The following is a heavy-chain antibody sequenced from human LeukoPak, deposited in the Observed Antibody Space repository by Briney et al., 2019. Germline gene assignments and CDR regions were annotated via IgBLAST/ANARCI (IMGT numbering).Heavy chain of an antibody. CDR1: GGTFSSYA. J-gene: IGHJ6*03. D-gene: IGHD4-17*01. CDR2: INPSGGST. V-gene: IGHV1-46*01. CDR3: ARGGYGDCYYYYYYMDV. Sequence: GASVKVSCKASGGTFSSYAISWVRQAPGQGLEWMGIINPSGGSTSYAQKFQGRVTMTRDTSTSTVYMELSSLRSEDTAVYYCARGGYGDCYYYYYYMDVWGKGTTVTISS.